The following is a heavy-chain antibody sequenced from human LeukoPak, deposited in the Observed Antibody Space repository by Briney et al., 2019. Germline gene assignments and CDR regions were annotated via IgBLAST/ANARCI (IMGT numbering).Heavy chain of an antibody. CDR3: ARGSSIYYFDY. CDR1: GYCFTSYW. CDR2: IYLGASDT. Sequence: GASMQISSQGCGYCFTSYWSGGGRLMTGKGLEWMGIIYLGASDTRYSPSFQGQVAISADKSISTAYLQWSSLKASDTAMYYCARGSSIYYFDYWGQGTLVTVSS. J-gene: IGHJ4*02. D-gene: IGHD5-24*01. V-gene: IGHV5-51*01.